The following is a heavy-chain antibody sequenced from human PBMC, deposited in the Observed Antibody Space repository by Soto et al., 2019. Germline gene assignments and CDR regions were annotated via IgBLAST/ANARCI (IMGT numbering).Heavy chain of an antibody. Sequence: EVQLLASGGGLVQPGGSLRLSCAASGFIFGSYGMSWVRQAPGKGLEWVSGVSGSGRSTNYADSVKGRFTISRDNSKNTLYLQMNSLRAEDTAVYFCAKGGGDYVLYYGMDVWGQGTTVTVSS. CDR2: VSGSGRST. V-gene: IGHV3-23*01. CDR1: GFIFGSYG. D-gene: IGHD4-17*01. CDR3: AKGGGDYVLYYGMDV. J-gene: IGHJ6*02.